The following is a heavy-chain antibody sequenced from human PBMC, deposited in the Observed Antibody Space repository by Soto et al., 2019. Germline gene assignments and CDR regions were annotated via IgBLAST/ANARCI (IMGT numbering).Heavy chain of an antibody. D-gene: IGHD5-18*01. V-gene: IGHV4-34*01. CDR2: INHSGST. CDR3: ARGRGYSYGYWYYYYGMDV. CDR1: GGSFSGYY. Sequence: SETLSLTCAVYGGSFSGYYWSWIRQPPGKGLEWIGEINHSGSTNYNPSLKSRVTISVDTSKNQFSLKLSSVTAAATDVYYCARGRGYSYGYWYYYYGMDVWGQGTTVTVSS. J-gene: IGHJ6*02.